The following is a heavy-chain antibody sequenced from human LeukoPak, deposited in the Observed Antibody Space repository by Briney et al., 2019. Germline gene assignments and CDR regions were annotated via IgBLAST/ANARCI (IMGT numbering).Heavy chain of an antibody. J-gene: IGHJ4*02. CDR1: GYTFTGYY. D-gene: IGHD3-10*01. CDR3: ARSITMVRGVIYKMMGY. CDR2: INPNSGGT. V-gene: IGHV1-2*02. Sequence: ASVKVSCKASGYTFTGYYMHWVRQAPGQGLEWMGWINPNSGGTNYAQKFQGRVTMTRDTSTSTVYMELSSLRSEDTAVYYCARSITMVRGVIYKMMGYWGQGTLVTVSS.